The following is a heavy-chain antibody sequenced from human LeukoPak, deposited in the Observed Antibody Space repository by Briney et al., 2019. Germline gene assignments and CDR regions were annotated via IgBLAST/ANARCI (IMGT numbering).Heavy chain of an antibody. CDR1: GYIFTSYW. CDR2: IYPSDSDT. J-gene: IGHJ3*02. CDR3: ARRRVAGARYIRERLYDAFDI. D-gene: IGHD6-19*01. Sequence: GESLKISCQTSGYIFTSYWIGWVRQMPGKGLEWMGIIYPSDSDTRYSPSFQDQVTISADKSINTAFLQWSSLKASDNAMYYCARRRVAGARYIRERLYDAFDIWGQGTMVTVSS. V-gene: IGHV5-51*01.